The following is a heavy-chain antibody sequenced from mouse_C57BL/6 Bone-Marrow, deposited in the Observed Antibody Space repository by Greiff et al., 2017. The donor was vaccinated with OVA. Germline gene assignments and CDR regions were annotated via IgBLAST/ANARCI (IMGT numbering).Heavy chain of an antibody. V-gene: IGHV14-1*01. D-gene: IGHD2-5*01. CDR3: TSSYYSNPFAY. Sequence: EVQRVESGAELVRPGASVQLSCTASGFNIKDYYMHWVKQRPEQGLEWIGRIDPEDGDTEYAPKFQGKATMTADTSSNTAYLQLSSLTSEDTAVYYCTSSYYSNPFAYWGQGTLVTVSA. J-gene: IGHJ3*01. CDR2: IDPEDGDT. CDR1: GFNIKDYY.